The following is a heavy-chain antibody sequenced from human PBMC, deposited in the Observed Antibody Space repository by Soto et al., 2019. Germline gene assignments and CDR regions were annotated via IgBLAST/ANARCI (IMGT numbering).Heavy chain of an antibody. J-gene: IGHJ5*02. CDR1: GYTFTSYG. CDR3: ATVQSDRVSGYPSDWFDP. D-gene: IGHD5-12*01. Sequence: ASVKVSCKASGYTFTSYGISWVRQAPGQGLEWMGWISAYNGNTNYAQKLQGRVTMTTDTSTSTAYMELRSLRSDDTAVYYCATVQSDRVSGYPSDWFDPWGQGTLVTVSS. CDR2: ISAYNGNT. V-gene: IGHV1-18*04.